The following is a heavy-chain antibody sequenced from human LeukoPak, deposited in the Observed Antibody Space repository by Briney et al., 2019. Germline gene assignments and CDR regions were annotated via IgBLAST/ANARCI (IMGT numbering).Heavy chain of an antibody. Sequence: SVKVSCKASGGTFSSYAISWVRQAPGQGLEWMGGIIPIFGTANYAQKFQGRVTITADKSTSTAYMELSSLRSEDTAVYYCARSGHPYDFWSDPDDYWGQGTLVTVSS. V-gene: IGHV1-69*06. CDR3: ARSGHPYDFWSDPDDY. CDR2: IIPIFGTA. D-gene: IGHD3-3*01. J-gene: IGHJ4*02. CDR1: GGTFSSYA.